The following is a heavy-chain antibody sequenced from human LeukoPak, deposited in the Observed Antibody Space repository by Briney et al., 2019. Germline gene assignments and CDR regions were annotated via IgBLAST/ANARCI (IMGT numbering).Heavy chain of an antibody. CDR3: AKEAFGGSGSYGMDV. J-gene: IGHJ6*04. CDR1: GFTFSSYD. Sequence: GGSLRLSCAASGFTFSSYDMHWVRQAPGKGLEWVAVISYDGSNKYYADSVKGRFTISRDTSKNTLYLQMNSLRAEDTAVYYCAKEAFGGSGSYGMDVWGKGTTVTVSS. V-gene: IGHV3-30*18. CDR2: ISYDGSNK. D-gene: IGHD3-10*01.